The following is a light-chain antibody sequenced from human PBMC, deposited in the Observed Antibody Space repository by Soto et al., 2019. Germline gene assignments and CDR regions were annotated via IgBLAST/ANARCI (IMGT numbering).Light chain of an antibody. CDR3: QQANTFPLT. CDR2: ASS. V-gene: IGKV1-12*01. Sequence: DIQMTQSPSSVSASVGDRVTITCRASQGIGIWLAWYQQKPGKAPNLLIYASSTLQSGAPSRFSGSGSGTDVTLTISSLQPEDFATYYCQQANTFPLTFGPGTKVDL. CDR1: QGIGIW. J-gene: IGKJ3*01.